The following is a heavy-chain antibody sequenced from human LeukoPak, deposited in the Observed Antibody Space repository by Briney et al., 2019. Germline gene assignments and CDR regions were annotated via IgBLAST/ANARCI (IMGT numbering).Heavy chain of an antibody. D-gene: IGHD3-9*01. Sequence: ASVKVSCKASGYTFTSYGISWVRQAPGQGLEWMGRIIPILGIANYAQKFQGRVTITADKSTSTAYMELSSLRSEDTAVYYCAREESDIQHPRWYYYGMDVWGQGTTVTVSS. CDR2: IIPILGIA. CDR3: AREESDIQHPRWYYYGMDV. CDR1: GYTFTSYG. V-gene: IGHV1-69*04. J-gene: IGHJ6*02.